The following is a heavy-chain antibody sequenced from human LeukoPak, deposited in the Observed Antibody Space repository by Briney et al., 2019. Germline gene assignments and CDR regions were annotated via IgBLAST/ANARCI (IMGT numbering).Heavy chain of an antibody. CDR1: GFTFSSYA. Sequence: GGSLRLSCAASGFTFSSYAMHWVRQAPGKGLEYVSAISSNGGSTYYANSVKGRFTISRDNSKNTLYLQMGSLRAEDMAVYYCARVSRAGVGDYGGKGTLVTVSS. J-gene: IGHJ4*02. CDR3: ARVSRAGVGDY. D-gene: IGHD1-26*01. CDR2: ISSNGGST. V-gene: IGHV3-64*01.